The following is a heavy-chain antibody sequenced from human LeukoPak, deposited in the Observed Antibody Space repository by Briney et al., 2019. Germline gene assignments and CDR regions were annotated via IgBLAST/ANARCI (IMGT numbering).Heavy chain of an antibody. CDR3: ARDPGVMGWSPDFDY. CDR1: GGTFSSYA. D-gene: IGHD3-16*01. V-gene: IGHV1-69*13. CDR2: IIPIFGTA. Sequence: GASVKVSCKASGGTFSSYAISWVRQAPGQGLEWMGGIIPIFGTANYAQKFQGRVTITADESTSTAYMELSSLRSEDTAVYYCARDPGVMGWSPDFDYWGQGTLVTVSS. J-gene: IGHJ4*02.